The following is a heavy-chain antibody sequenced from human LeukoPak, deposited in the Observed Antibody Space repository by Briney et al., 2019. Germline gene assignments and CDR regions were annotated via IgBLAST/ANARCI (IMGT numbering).Heavy chain of an antibody. J-gene: IGHJ4*02. Sequence: GGSLRLSCAASGFTFSSYWMSWVRQAPGKGLEWVANIKQDGSEKYYVDSVKGRFNISRDNAKNSLYLQMNSLKAEDTAVDYCANNYDFWSGYYPFDYWGQGTLVTVSS. CDR1: GFTFSSYW. V-gene: IGHV3-7*01. CDR3: ANNYDFWSGYYPFDY. D-gene: IGHD3-3*01. CDR2: IKQDGSEK.